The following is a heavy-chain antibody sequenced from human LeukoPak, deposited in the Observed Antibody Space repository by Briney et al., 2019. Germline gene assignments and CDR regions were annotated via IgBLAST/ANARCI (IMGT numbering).Heavy chain of an antibody. Sequence: PGGSLRLSCAASGFSVSTNYMSWVRQAPGKGLEWVSVIYSGDNTYYADSVKGGFTISRDNSENTLYLQMSSLRADDTAVYFCAREGSGYTYGYNDAVDLWGQGTMVTVSS. CDR2: IYSGDNT. CDR3: AREGSGYTYGYNDAVDL. D-gene: IGHD5-18*01. V-gene: IGHV3-53*01. CDR1: GFSVSTNY. J-gene: IGHJ3*01.